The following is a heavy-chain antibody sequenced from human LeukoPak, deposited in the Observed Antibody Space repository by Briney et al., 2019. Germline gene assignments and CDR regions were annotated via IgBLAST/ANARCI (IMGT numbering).Heavy chain of an antibody. D-gene: IGHD3-22*01. Sequence: GGSLRLSCAASGFTFSSYGMHWVRQAPGKGLEWVAVISYDGSNKYYADSVKGRFTISRDNSKNTLYLQMNSLRAEDTAVYYCARDYYYDSSGYSGYFYYWGQGTLVTVSS. CDR1: GFTFSSYG. J-gene: IGHJ4*02. V-gene: IGHV3-30*03. CDR2: ISYDGSNK. CDR3: ARDYYYDSSGYSGYFYY.